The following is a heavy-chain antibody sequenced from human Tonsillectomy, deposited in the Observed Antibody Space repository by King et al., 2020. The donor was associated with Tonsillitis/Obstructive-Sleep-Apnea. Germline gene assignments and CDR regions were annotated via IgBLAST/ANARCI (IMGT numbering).Heavy chain of an antibody. CDR2: ISGSGGST. Sequence: VQLVQSGGGLVQPGGSLRLSCAASGFTFSSYAMSWVRQAPGKGLDWVSAISGSGGSTYYADSVKGRFTISRDNSKNTLYLQMNSLRAEDTAVYYCAIGGLVGATTIGAFDIWGQGTMVTVSS. V-gene: IGHV3-23*04. J-gene: IGHJ3*02. CDR3: AIGGLVGATTIGAFDI. CDR1: GFTFSSYA. D-gene: IGHD1-26*01.